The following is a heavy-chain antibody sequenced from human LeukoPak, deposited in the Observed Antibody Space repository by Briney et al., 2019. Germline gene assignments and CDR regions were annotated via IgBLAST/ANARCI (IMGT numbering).Heavy chain of an antibody. J-gene: IGHJ6*03. V-gene: IGHV4-34*01. CDR3: ASGYYMDV. CDR1: GGSFSGYY. Sequence: PSETLSLTCAVYGGSFSGYYWSWIRQPPGKGLEWIGEINHGGSTNYNPSLKSRVTISVDTSKNQFSLKLSSVTAADTAVYYCASGYYMDVWGKGTTVTVSS. CDR2: INHGGST.